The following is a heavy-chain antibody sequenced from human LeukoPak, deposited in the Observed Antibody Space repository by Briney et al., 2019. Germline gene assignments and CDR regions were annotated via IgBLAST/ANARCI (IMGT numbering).Heavy chain of an antibody. Sequence: PGGSLRLSCAASGFTFSSYAMSWVRQATGKGLEWVSAIGGSGVTTYYADSVKGRFTISRDNSKNTMYLQMNSLRAEDTAVHYCAREGEEVELDWGQGTLVTVSS. CDR2: IGGSGVTT. J-gene: IGHJ4*02. V-gene: IGHV3-23*01. D-gene: IGHD1-26*01. CDR3: AREGEEVELD. CDR1: GFTFSSYA.